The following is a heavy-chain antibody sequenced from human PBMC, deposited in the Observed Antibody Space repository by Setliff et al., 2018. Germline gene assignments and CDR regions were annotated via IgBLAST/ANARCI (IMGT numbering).Heavy chain of an antibody. D-gene: IGHD2-2*02. CDR1: GYSFSTYA. Sequence: GASVKVSCKASGYSFSTYAMHWVRQAPGQRLEWMGWINGGNGNTKYSQKFQGRIIITRDTSASTAYMEMSSLRSEDTAVYYCARDREYCSRTSCYIDYWGQGALVTVSS. CDR2: INGGNGNT. V-gene: IGHV1-3*01. CDR3: ARDREYCSRTSCYIDY. J-gene: IGHJ4*02.